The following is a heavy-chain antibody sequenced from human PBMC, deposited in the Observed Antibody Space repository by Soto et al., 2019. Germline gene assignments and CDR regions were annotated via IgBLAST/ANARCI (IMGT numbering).Heavy chain of an antibody. CDR2: ILQNGDT. Sequence: SETLSLTCTVSGGPFSAGGYYWSWIRQAPGKGLEWIGYILQNGDTSYNPPLKSRVTISTDTSKRKFSLKLTSVTAADTAVYYCARGDSTVSSVFDYWGQGLLVTVSS. CDR3: ARGDSTVSSVFDY. D-gene: IGHD4-17*01. J-gene: IGHJ4*02. V-gene: IGHV4-31*03. CDR1: GGPFSAGGYY.